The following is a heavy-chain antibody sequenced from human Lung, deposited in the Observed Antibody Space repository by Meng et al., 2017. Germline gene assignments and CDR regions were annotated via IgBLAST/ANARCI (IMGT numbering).Heavy chain of an antibody. V-gene: IGHV3-33*01. CDR3: AGFYYDSSGGGY. Sequence: GQGVESGGGVVQPGRSLRLSCAASGFTFSSYGMHWVRQAPGKGLEWVAVIWYDGSNKYYADSVKGRFTISRDNSKNTLYLQMNSLRAEDAAVYYCAGFYYDSSGGGYWGQGTLVTVSS. D-gene: IGHD3-22*01. CDR2: IWYDGSNK. J-gene: IGHJ4*02. CDR1: GFTFSSYG.